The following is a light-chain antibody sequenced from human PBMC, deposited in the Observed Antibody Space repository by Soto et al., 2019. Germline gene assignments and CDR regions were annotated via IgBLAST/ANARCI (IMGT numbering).Light chain of an antibody. CDR1: TSDVGGYDY. CDR3: SSFTTSSTYV. J-gene: IGLJ1*01. Sequence: QSVLTQPASVSGSPGQSITISCTGTTSDVGGYDYVSWYQQHPGKAPKLLIFYVRNRPSGGSSRFSGSRSANSASLTISGLQAEDEADYYCSSFTTSSTYVFGTGTKLTVL. V-gene: IGLV2-14*03. CDR2: YVR.